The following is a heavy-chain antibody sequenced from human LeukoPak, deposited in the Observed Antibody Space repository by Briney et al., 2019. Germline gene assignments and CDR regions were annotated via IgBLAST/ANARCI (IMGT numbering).Heavy chain of an antibody. CDR1: GFTFSSYG. CDR2: IRYDGSNK. Sequence: GGSLRLSCAASGFTFSSYGMHWVRQAPGKGLEWVAFIRYDGSNKYYADSVKGRFTISRDNSKNTLYLQMNSLRAEDTAVYYCAKSTLTFGELSYFDYWGQRTLVTVSS. J-gene: IGHJ4*02. CDR3: AKSTLTFGELSYFDY. V-gene: IGHV3-30*02. D-gene: IGHD3-10*01.